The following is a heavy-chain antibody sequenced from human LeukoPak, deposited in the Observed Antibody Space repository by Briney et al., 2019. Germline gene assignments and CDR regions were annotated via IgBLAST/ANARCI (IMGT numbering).Heavy chain of an antibody. J-gene: IGHJ4*02. V-gene: IGHV3-30*02. D-gene: IGHD5-24*01. CDR2: IRFDGSIK. Sequence: GGSLRLSCAASGFTFSSYGMHWVRQAPGKGLEWVAFIRFDGSIKYSADSEKGRFTVSRDNSKNTVYLQMNGLRHEDTAFYYCAKDRGGYKFFDYWGQGTLVTVSS. CDR3: AKDRGGYKFFDY. CDR1: GFTFSSYG.